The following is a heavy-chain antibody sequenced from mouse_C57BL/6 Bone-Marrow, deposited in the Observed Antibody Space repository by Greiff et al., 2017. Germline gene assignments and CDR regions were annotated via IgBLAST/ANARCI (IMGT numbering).Heavy chain of an antibody. J-gene: IGHJ4*01. CDR2: LYPRSGNT. CDR3: ARIKTLAMDY. D-gene: IGHD2-4*01. V-gene: IGHV1-81*01. CDR1: GYTFTSYG. Sequence: QVQLQQSGAELARPGASVKLSCKASGYTFTSYGISWVKQRTGQGLEWIGELYPRSGNTYYNEKFKGKATLTADKSSSPAYMELHSLTSEDSAVYFWARIKTLAMDYGGQGTSVTVSS.